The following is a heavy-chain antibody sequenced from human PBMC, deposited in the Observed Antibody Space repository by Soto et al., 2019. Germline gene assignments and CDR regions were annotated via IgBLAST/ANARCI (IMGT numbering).Heavy chain of an antibody. J-gene: IGHJ4*02. V-gene: IGHV1-69*12. Sequence: QVQLVQSGAEVRQPASSVKVSSKTSGGTFSSYAISWVRQAPGQGLEWMGGIVPIVDTSTYAQKFQGRVTITADESTSTVYMELSSLRSDDTALYYCVRVVAIPGYPDNWGQGTLVTVSS. CDR3: VRVVAIPGYPDN. D-gene: IGHD5-12*01. CDR2: IVPIVDTS. CDR1: GGTFSSYA.